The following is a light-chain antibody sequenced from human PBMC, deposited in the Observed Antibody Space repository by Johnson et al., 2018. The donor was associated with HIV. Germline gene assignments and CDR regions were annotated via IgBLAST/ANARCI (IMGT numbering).Light chain of an antibody. V-gene: IGLV1-51*01. CDR2: DNN. CDR1: SSNIGNNY. Sequence: QSVLTQPPSVSAAPGQKVTISCSGSSSNIGNNYVSWYQQLPGTAPKLLIYDNNQRPSGIPDRFSVSKSGTSATLGITGLQTGDEADYYCGTWDSSLSTYVFASGTKVTVL. J-gene: IGLJ1*01. CDR3: GTWDSSLSTYV.